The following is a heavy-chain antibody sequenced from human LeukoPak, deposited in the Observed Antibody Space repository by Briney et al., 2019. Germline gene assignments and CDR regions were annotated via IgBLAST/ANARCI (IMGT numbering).Heavy chain of an antibody. CDR2: IYPGDSDT. Sequence: GESLKISCKGSGYGFTSYWIGWVRQMPGKGLECMGIIYPGDSDTRYSPSFQGQVTISADRSISTAYLQWSSLKASDTAMYYCARRVEMATIFLFDYWGQGTLVTVSS. V-gene: IGHV5-51*01. J-gene: IGHJ4*02. D-gene: IGHD5-24*01. CDR3: ARRVEMATIFLFDY. CDR1: GYGFTSYW.